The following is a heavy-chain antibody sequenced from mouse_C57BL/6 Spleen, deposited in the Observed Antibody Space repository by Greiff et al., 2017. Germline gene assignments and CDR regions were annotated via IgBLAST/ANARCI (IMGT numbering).Heavy chain of an antibody. CDR1: GYTFTSYG. J-gene: IGHJ2*01. V-gene: IGHV1-81*01. Sequence: VQLQQSGAELARPGASVKLSCKASGYTFTSYGLSWVKQRTGQGLEWIGEIYPRSGNTYYNEKFKGKATLTADKSSSTAYMDLRSLTAEDSAVYFCARATAQYYFDYWGQGTTLTVSS. D-gene: IGHD3-2*02. CDR2: IYPRSGNT. CDR3: ARATAQYYFDY.